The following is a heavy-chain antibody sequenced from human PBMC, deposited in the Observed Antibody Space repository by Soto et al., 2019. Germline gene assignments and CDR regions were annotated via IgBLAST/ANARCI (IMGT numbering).Heavy chain of an antibody. V-gene: IGHV4-61*01. D-gene: IGHD6-13*01. CDR2: IYYSGST. CDR3: LGYSSSWYNVDY. CDR1: GGSVSSGSYY. J-gene: IGHJ4*02. Sequence: PSETLSLTCTVSGGSVSSGSYYWSWIRQPPGKGLEWIGYIYYSGSTNYNPSLKSRVTISVDTSKNQFSLKLSSVTAADTAVYYCLGYSSSWYNVDYWGQGTLVTVSS.